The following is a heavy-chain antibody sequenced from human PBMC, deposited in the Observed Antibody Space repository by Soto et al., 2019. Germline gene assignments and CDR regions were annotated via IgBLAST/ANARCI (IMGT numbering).Heavy chain of an antibody. CDR1: GFTFSDYD. J-gene: IGHJ4*02. Sequence: QVQLVESGGGLVKPGGSLRLSCAASGFTFSDYDMSWIRQAPGKGLEWVSYISSRSSSTNYADSVKGRFTISRDNAKNSLHLQMNSLRDEDTAVYYCARDLYESGRYGCFDCWGQGTLVTVSS. V-gene: IGHV3-11*06. CDR2: ISSRSSST. D-gene: IGHD3-10*01. CDR3: ARDLYESGRYGCFDC.